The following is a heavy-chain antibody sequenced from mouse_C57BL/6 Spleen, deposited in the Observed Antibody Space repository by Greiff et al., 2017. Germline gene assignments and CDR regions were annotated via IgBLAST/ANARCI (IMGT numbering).Heavy chain of an antibody. CDR2: INYDGSST. CDR3: ARDSYYSGFYAMDY. V-gene: IGHV5-16*01. CDR1: GFTFSDYY. Sequence: EVKLMESEGGLVQPGSSMKLSCTASGFTFSDYYMAWVRQVPEKGLEWVANINYDGSSTYYLDSLKCRFIISRDNATNMLYLQMSSLKTEDTATYYCARDSYYSGFYAMDYWGQGTSVTVSS. J-gene: IGHJ4*01. D-gene: IGHD2-12*01.